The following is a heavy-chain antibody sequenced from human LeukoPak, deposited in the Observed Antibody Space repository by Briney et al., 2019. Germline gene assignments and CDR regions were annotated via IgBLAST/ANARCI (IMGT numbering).Heavy chain of an antibody. V-gene: IGHV5-51*01. D-gene: IGHD6-6*01. CDR3: ARRSSIATRLFDY. CDR1: GYTYTNYW. CDR2: IYPGDSDT. J-gene: IGHJ4*02. Sequence: GESLKISCKGSGYTYTNYWIIWVRQMPGKGLEWMGIIYPGDSDTIYSPSFQGQVTISADKSISTAYLQWSSLKASDTAIYYCARRSSIATRLFDYWGQGTLVTVSS.